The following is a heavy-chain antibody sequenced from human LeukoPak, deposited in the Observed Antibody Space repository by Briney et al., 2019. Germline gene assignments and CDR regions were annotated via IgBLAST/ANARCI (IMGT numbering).Heavy chain of an antibody. CDR3: ARRTTGTTPYYYYMDV. CDR2: IYPGDSDT. V-gene: IGHV5-51*01. J-gene: IGHJ6*03. D-gene: IGHD1-1*01. CDR1: GYSFTSYW. Sequence: GESLKISCKGSGYSFTSYWIGWVRQMPGKGLEWMGIIYPGDSDTRYSPSFQGQVTISADKSISTAYLRWSSLKASDTAMYYCARRTTGTTPYYYYMDVWGKGTTVTVSS.